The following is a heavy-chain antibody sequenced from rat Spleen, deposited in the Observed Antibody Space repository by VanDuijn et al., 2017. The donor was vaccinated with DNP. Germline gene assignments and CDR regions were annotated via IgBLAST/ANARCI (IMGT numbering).Heavy chain of an antibody. CDR1: GFTFSDYA. V-gene: IGHV5-7*01. Sequence: EVQLVESGGGLVQPGRSLKLSCAASGFTFSDYAMAWVRQSPKKGLEWVACMSPTTRSSYYRDSVRGRFTVSRDDSTSTLYLHMGSLRSEDTATYYCATHRGGAFDYWGQGVMVTVSS. CDR2: MSPTTRSS. J-gene: IGHJ2*01. CDR3: ATHRGGAFDY.